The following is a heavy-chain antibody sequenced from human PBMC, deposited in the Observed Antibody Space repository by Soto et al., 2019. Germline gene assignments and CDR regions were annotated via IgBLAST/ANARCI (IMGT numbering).Heavy chain of an antibody. CDR2: INAYNGNT. CDR3: ARGFWSGYSDY. CDR1: GYTFTSYG. J-gene: IGHJ4*02. Sequence: GASVKVSCKASGYTFTSYGISWVRQAPGQGLEWMGWINAYNGNTNYAQKLQGRVTMTRNTSISTAYMELSSLRSEDTAVYYCARGFWSGYSDYWGQGTLVTVSS. D-gene: IGHD3-3*01. V-gene: IGHV1-18*01.